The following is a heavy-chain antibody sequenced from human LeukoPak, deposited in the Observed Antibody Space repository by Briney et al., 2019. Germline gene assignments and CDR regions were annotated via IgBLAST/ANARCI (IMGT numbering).Heavy chain of an antibody. J-gene: IGHJ3*02. V-gene: IGHV3-30-3*01. CDR1: GFTFSSYA. Sequence: GGSLRLSCAASGFTFSSYAMHWVRQAPGKGLEWVAVISYDGSNKYYADSVKGRFTISRDNSKNTLYLQMNSLRAEDTAVYYCARAYYDSSGYSMPDHDAFDIWGQGTMVTVSS. CDR2: ISYDGSNK. CDR3: ARAYYDSSGYSMPDHDAFDI. D-gene: IGHD3-22*01.